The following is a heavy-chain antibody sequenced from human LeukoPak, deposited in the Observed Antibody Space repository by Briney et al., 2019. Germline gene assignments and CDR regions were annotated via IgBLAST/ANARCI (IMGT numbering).Heavy chain of an antibody. Sequence: AASVKVSCKASGDTFSSYAFSWVRQAPGQGLEWMGRIIPIIEIQNYAQKFQGRVSITADKSTNTAYMELSSLRSEDTAVYYCARGLRITLVRGGTTNSYFGMDVWGQGTTVTVSS. J-gene: IGHJ6*02. CDR2: IIPIIEIQ. CDR3: ARGLRITLVRGGTTNSYFGMDV. D-gene: IGHD3-10*01. V-gene: IGHV1-69*04. CDR1: GDTFSSYA.